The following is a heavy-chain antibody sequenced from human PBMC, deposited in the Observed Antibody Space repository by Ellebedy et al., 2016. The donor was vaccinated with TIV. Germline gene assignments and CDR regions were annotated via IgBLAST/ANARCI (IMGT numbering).Heavy chain of an antibody. CDR1: GFTFTSSA. V-gene: IGHV1-58*02. D-gene: IGHD5-18*01. CDR3: ARALSNTAMGGMDY. Sequence: AASVKVSCKASGFTFTSSAMQWVRQARGQRLEWIGWIVVGSGNTSYAQKFQGRVTMTRDKSTSTVYMELSSLRSEDTAVYYCARALSNTAMGGMDYWGQGTLVTVSS. J-gene: IGHJ4*02. CDR2: IVVGSGNT.